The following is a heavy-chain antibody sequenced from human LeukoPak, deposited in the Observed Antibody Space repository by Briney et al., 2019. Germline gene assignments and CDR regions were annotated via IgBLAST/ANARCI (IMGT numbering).Heavy chain of an antibody. V-gene: IGHV3-30*18. J-gene: IGHJ3*02. CDR1: GLTFSSYG. CDR3: AKDSGSYSDAFDI. D-gene: IGHD1-26*01. CDR2: ISYDGSNK. Sequence: GGSLRLSCAASGLTFSSYGMHWVRQAPGKGLEWVAVISYDGSNKYYADSVKGRFTISRDNSKNTLYLQMNSLRAEDTAVYYCAKDSGSYSDAFDIWGQGTMVTVSS.